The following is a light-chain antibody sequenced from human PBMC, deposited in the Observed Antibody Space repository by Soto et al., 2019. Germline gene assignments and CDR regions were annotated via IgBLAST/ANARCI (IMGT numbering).Light chain of an antibody. CDR3: QQSGSSPIFT. CDR1: QSVSSNY. Sequence: EIVLTQSPGTLSLSPGERATLSCRASQSVSSNYLAWYQQKPGQAPRLLIYGASSRATGIPDRFSGSGSGTDFTLTTSRLEPEDFAVYYCQQSGSSPIFTFGPGTKVDIK. J-gene: IGKJ3*01. CDR2: GAS. V-gene: IGKV3-20*01.